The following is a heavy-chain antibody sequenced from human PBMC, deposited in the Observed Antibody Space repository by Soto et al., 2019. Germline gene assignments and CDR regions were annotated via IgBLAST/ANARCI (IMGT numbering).Heavy chain of an antibody. CDR3: ARGLISGSHYSGGWYYFDS. CDR1: GGSFSGYI. J-gene: IGHJ4*02. D-gene: IGHD1-26*01. CDR2: INHSGSA. Sequence: SETLSLTCDVYGGSFSGYIWTWIRQTPGKGLQWIGQINHSGSANYNPSLKSRVTISVHTSNSQFSLELSSVTAADTAVYYCARGLISGSHYSGGWYYFDSWGQGTQVTVPS. V-gene: IGHV4-34*01.